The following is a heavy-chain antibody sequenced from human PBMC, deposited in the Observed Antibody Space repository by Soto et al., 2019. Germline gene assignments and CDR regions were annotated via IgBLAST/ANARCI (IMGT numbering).Heavy chain of an antibody. D-gene: IGHD3-3*01. CDR2: IYYSGST. V-gene: IGHV4-59*08. Sequence: SETLSLTCTVSGGSISSYYWSWIRQPPGKGLEWIGYIYYSGSTNYNPSLKSRVTISVDTSKNQFSLKLSSVTAADTAVYYCARHRITIFSTPSAFDIWGQGTMVTVSS. J-gene: IGHJ3*02. CDR1: GGSISSYY. CDR3: ARHRITIFSTPSAFDI.